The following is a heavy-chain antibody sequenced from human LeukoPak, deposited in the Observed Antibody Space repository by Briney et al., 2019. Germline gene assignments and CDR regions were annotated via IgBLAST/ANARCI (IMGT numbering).Heavy chain of an antibody. D-gene: IGHD4-17*01. CDR3: AREYGDLDY. J-gene: IGHJ4*02. Sequence: PSETLSLTCTVSGGSISGFYWSWIRQPAGKGLEWIGRINPNGGTNYNPSLKSRVTMSTDTSSNKFSLKLRSVTAADTAVYYCAREYGDLDYWGRGTLSPSPQ. CDR2: INPNGGT. V-gene: IGHV4-4*07. CDR1: GGSISGFY.